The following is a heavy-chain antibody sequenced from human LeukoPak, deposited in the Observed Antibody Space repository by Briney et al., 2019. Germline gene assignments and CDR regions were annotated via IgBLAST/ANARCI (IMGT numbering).Heavy chain of an antibody. CDR3: ARGRETAAYYYDSSGYYLDY. D-gene: IGHD3-22*01. CDR2: IYYSGST. V-gene: IGHV4-31*03. Sequence: TLSLTCTVSGGSISSGGYYWSWIRQHPGKGLEWIGYIYYSGSTYYNPSLKSRVTISVDTSKNQFSLKLSSVTAADTAVYYCARGRETAAYYYDSSGYYLDYWGQGTLVTVSS. J-gene: IGHJ4*02. CDR1: GGSISSGGYY.